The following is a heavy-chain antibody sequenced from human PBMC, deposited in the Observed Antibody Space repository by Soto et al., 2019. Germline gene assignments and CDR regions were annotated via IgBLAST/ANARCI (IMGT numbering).Heavy chain of an antibody. CDR3: ARDAVEHDYRKNYYGMDV. CDR2: IYSGGST. J-gene: IGHJ6*02. CDR1: GFTVSSNY. D-gene: IGHD4-4*01. V-gene: IGHV3-53*01. Sequence: PGGSLRLSCAASGFTVSSNYMSWVRQAPGKGLEWVSVIYSGGSTYYADSVKGRFTISRDNSKNTLYLQMNSLRAEDTAVYYCARDAVEHDYRKNYYGMDVWGQGTTVTVSS.